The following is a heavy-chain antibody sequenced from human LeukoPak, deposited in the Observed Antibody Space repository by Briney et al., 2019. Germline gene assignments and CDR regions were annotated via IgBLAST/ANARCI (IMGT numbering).Heavy chain of an antibody. CDR3: ASWDYYDSSGYTSFDY. CDR1: GFIFSDYA. CDR2: ISSSSSYI. V-gene: IGHV3-21*01. D-gene: IGHD3-22*01. Sequence: GGSLRLSCAASGFIFSDYAMHWVRQAPGKGLEWVSSISSSSSYIYYADSVKGRFTISRDNAKNSLYLQMNSLRAEDTAVYYCASWDYYDSSGYTSFDYWGQGTLVTVSS. J-gene: IGHJ4*02.